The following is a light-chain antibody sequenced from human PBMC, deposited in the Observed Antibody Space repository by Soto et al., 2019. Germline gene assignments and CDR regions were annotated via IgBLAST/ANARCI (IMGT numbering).Light chain of an antibody. CDR1: QSVSRSY. V-gene: IGKV3-20*01. J-gene: IGKJ1*01. Sequence: EIVLTQSPDTLSLSPGERATLSCRASQSVSRSYLVWYQQKPGQAPRLLIYDASSRATGIPDRFSGSGSGTDFTLSISRLEPDDFAVYYCQRYDSSSISFGQGTKVDIK. CDR3: QRYDSSSIS. CDR2: DAS.